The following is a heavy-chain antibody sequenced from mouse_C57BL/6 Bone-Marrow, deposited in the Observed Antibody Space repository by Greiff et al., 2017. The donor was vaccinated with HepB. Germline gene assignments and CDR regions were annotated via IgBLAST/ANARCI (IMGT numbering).Heavy chain of an antibody. J-gene: IGHJ4*01. D-gene: IGHD2-5*01. CDR2: IWSGGST. Sequence: VQLQQSGPGLVQPSQSLSITCTVSGFSLTSYGVHWVRQSPGKGLEWLGVIWSGGSTDYNAAFISRLSISKDNSKSQVFFKMNSLQADDTAIYYCASPLYSNYMDYWGQGTSVTVSS. CDR1: GFSLTSYG. CDR3: ASPLYSNYMDY. V-gene: IGHV2-2*01.